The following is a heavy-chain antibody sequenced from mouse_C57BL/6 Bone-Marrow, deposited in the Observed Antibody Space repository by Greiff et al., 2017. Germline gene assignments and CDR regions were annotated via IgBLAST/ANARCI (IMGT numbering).Heavy chain of an antibody. CDR2: IYPGDGDT. CDR3: ARSATVDY. J-gene: IGHJ2*01. Sequence: QVQLQQSGPELVKPGASVKISCKASGYTFSSSWMNWVKQRPGKGLEWIGRIYPGDGDTNYNGTFKGKATLTADKSSSTAYMQLSSLTSEDSAVYFCARSATVDYWGQGTTLTVSS. D-gene: IGHD1-1*01. CDR1: GYTFSSSW. V-gene: IGHV1-82*01.